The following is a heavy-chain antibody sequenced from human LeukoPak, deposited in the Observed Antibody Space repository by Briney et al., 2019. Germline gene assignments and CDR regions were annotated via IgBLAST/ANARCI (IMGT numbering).Heavy chain of an antibody. V-gene: IGHV1-69*05. CDR1: GGTFSSYA. CDR2: IIPIFGTA. D-gene: IGHD3-10*01. CDR3: ARARYGSGTFDY. Sequence: SVKVSCKASGGTFSSYAISWVRQAPGQGLEWMGGIIPIFGTANYAQKFQGRVTITTDESTSTAYMELSRMRSEDTAVYYCARARYGSGTFDYWGQGTLVTVSS. J-gene: IGHJ4*02.